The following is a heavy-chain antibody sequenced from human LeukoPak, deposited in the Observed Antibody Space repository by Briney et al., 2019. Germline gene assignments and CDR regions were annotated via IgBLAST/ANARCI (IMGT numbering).Heavy chain of an antibody. V-gene: IGHV4-34*01. CDR2: INHSGST. CDR3: ARAVWNYLDL. J-gene: IGHJ4*02. Sequence: PSETLSLTCAVCGGSFSGYYWSWIRQPPGKGLEWIGEINHSGSTNYNPSLKSRVTISVDTSKSQFSLKLSSVTAADTAVYYCARAVWNYLDLWGQGILVTVSS. CDR1: GGSFSGYY. D-gene: IGHD1-1*01.